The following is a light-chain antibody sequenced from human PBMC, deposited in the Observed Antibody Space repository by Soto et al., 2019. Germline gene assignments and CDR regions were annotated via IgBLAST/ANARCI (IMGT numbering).Light chain of an antibody. CDR1: QSISSH. Sequence: DIQMTQSHSSLSASVGDRVIITCRGSQSISSHLNWYQQKPGKAPKLLIYAASSLQGGVPSRFSGSGSGTDFTLTISSLQPEDFASYYCQQSDNSRALTFGRGTKVDI. CDR3: QQSDNSRALT. V-gene: IGKV1-39*01. J-gene: IGKJ4*01. CDR2: AAS.